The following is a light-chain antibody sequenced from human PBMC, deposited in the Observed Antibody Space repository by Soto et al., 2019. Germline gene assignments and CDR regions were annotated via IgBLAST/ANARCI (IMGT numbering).Light chain of an antibody. J-gene: IGKJ4*01. CDR3: QQFCSYPLT. CDR2: DPS. Sequence: VLTQSPGTMSLSPGERATLSCRASQPVRNNYLAWYQQKPGQAPRLLIYDPSSRATGIPDRISGGGSGTHFTLTISRLEPEDCAVYYCQQFCSYPLTFGGGTKVDIK. CDR1: QPVRNNY. V-gene: IGKV3-20*01.